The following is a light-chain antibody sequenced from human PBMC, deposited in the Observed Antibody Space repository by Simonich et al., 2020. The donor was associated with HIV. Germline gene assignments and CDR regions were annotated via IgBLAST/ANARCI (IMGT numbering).Light chain of an antibody. CDR2: DNS. J-gene: IGLJ3*02. CDR3: QSYDSRLSTWV. V-gene: IGLV1-40*01. Sequence: QSVLTQPPSVSGVPGQRVTISCTGSSSNIGARFAVHWYQQLPGTAPKLLICDNSNRPSGIPDRFSGSKSGTSASLAITGLQAEDEADYYCQSYDSRLSTWVFGGGTKLTVL. CDR1: SSNIGARFA.